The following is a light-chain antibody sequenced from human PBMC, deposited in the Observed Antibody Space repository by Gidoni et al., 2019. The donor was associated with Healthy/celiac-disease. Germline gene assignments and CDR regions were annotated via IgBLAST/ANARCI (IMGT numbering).Light chain of an antibody. Sequence: SYVLAQPPSVSVAPGRTARITCGGNNIGRNSVHWYQQRPGQAPVLVIYYNSDRPSGIPERFSGSNSGNTATLTIVRVEAGDEADYYCQVWDGSSDHPVVFGGGTKLTVL. J-gene: IGLJ2*01. CDR2: YNS. CDR3: QVWDGSSDHPVV. V-gene: IGLV3-21*04. CDR1: NIGRNS.